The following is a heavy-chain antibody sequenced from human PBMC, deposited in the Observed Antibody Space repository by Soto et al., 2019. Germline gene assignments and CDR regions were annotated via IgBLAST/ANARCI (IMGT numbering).Heavy chain of an antibody. CDR3: ARGRRPWRLGLDY. CDR2: INHSGST. Sequence: SETLCLTCTVDGGSFSGYYWSWIRQPPGKGLEWIGEINHSGSTNYNPSLKSRVTISVDTSKNQFSLKLSSVTAADTAVYYCARGRRPWRLGLDYWGQGTLVTSPQ. CDR1: GGSFSGYY. D-gene: IGHD6-6*01. J-gene: IGHJ4*02. V-gene: IGHV4-34*01.